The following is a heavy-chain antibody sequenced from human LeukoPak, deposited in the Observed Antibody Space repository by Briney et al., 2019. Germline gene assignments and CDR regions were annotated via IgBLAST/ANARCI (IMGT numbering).Heavy chain of an antibody. CDR3: ARAPDLTYCGGDCYSGFDY. V-gene: IGHV3-74*01. Sequence: PGGSLRLSCAASGFTFSSYWMHWVRQAPGKGLVWVSRINSDGSSTSYADSVKGRFTISRDNAKNTLYLQMNSLRAEDTAVYYCARAPDLTYCGGDCYSGFDYWGQGTLVTVSS. CDR2: INSDGSST. J-gene: IGHJ4*02. CDR1: GFTFSSYW. D-gene: IGHD2-21*02.